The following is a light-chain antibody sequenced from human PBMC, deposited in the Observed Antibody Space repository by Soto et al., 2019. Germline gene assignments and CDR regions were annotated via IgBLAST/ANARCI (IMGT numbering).Light chain of an antibody. J-gene: IGKJ1*01. V-gene: IGKV3-15*01. Sequence: EIVMTQSPPTLYVSPGGRASLSCRASQSVDNSVAWYQQKPGQGPTLLIFNSSARAYGVPSRFSGSGSGSDFLLTISSLQSEDSALYFCQQYNRWWLFGQGTKV. CDR3: QQYNRWWL. CDR1: QSVDNS. CDR2: NSS.